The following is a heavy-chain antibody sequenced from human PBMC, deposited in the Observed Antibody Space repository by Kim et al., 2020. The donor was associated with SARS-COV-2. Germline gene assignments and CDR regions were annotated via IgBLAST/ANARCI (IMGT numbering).Heavy chain of an antibody. J-gene: IGHJ4*02. CDR3: AMSVTAVGIDY. D-gene: IGHD2-21*02. Sequence: SYAVSVTGPFNIARDNAKNSMYLQMNGLTAEDTAVYSCAMSVTAVGIDYWGQGTLVTVSS. V-gene: IGHV3-48*03.